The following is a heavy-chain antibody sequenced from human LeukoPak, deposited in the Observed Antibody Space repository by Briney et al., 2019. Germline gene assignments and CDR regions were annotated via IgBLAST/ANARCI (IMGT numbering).Heavy chain of an antibody. CDR3: AKEGTPQVSTWYDL. CDR2: ISYEGGTQ. J-gene: IGHJ5*02. Sequence: GGSLRLSCAASGFTFSSGAMSWVRQAPGKGLEWVAVISYEGGTQHYADSVKGRFIISRDNPRNTLYLQMNILRTEDTAVYYCAKEGTPQVSTWYDLWGQGTQVIVSS. V-gene: IGHV3-30*18. D-gene: IGHD3-10*01. CDR1: GFTFSSGA.